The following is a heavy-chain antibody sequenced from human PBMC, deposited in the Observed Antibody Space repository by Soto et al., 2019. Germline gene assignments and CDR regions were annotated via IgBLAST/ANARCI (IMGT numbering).Heavy chain of an antibody. D-gene: IGHD3-10*01. Sequence: GGSLRLSCAASGFTFSSYGMHWVRQAPGKGLEWVAVISYDGSNKYYADSVKGRFTISRDNSKNTLYLQMNSLRAEDTAVYYCAKWGARDYYYGSGDPYYYGMDVWGQGTTVTVSS. J-gene: IGHJ6*02. V-gene: IGHV3-30*18. CDR1: GFTFSSYG. CDR3: AKWGARDYYYGSGDPYYYGMDV. CDR2: ISYDGSNK.